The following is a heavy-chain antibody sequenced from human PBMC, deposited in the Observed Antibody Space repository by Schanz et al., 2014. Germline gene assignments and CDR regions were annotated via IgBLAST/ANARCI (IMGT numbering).Heavy chain of an antibody. J-gene: IGHJ4*01. CDR2: IKQHGNEK. CDR3: AREQIMAAAGLVDY. D-gene: IGHD6-13*01. Sequence: VQLVESGGGVVQPGRSLRLSCAAYGFTLSSYAMHWVRQAPGKGLEWVANIKQHGNEKYYVDSVKGRFTISRDNAKNSLYLQMNSLRAEDTAVYYCAREQIMAAAGLVDYWGHGTLVTVSS. CDR1: GFTLSSYA. V-gene: IGHV3-7*03.